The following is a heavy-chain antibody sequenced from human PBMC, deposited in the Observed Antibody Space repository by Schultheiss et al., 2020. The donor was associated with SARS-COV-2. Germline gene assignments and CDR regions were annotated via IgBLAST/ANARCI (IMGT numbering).Heavy chain of an antibody. CDR1: GFTFSSYS. D-gene: IGHD3-10*01. CDR2: ISSSSSYI. Sequence: GGSLRLSCAASGFTFSSYSMNWVRQAPGKGLEWVSSISSSSSYIYYADSVKGRFTISRDNAKNSLYLQMNSLRAEDTAVYYCARGEPDYYGSGSYVSSSIDYWGQGTLVTVSS. J-gene: IGHJ4*02. V-gene: IGHV3-21*01. CDR3: ARGEPDYYGSGSYVSSSIDY.